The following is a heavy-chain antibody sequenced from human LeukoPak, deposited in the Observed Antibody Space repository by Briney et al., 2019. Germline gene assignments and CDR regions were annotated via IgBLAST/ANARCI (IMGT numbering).Heavy chain of an antibody. D-gene: IGHD6-13*01. Sequence: SETLSLTCTVSGGSISSYYWSWIRQPPGKGLEWIGYIYYSGSTNYSPSLKSRVTISVDTSKNQFSLKLSSVTAADTAVYYCAREVSSRYSSSFGWFDPWGQGTLVTVPS. J-gene: IGHJ5*02. CDR2: IYYSGST. CDR3: AREVSSRYSSSFGWFDP. CDR1: GGSISSYY. V-gene: IGHV4-59*01.